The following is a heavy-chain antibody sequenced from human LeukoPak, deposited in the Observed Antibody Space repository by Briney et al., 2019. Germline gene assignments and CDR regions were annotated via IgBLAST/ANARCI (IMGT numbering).Heavy chain of an antibody. CDR1: GFTFSSYW. D-gene: IGHD6-19*01. J-gene: IGHJ4*02. V-gene: IGHV3-7*01. CDR3: ARGRGGIAVYYFDY. CDR2: IKQDGSEK. Sequence: GSLRLSCAASGFTFSSYWMSWVRQAPGKGLEWVANIKQDGSEKYYVDSVKGRFTISRDNAKNSLYLQMNSLRAEDTAVYYCARGRGGIAVYYFDYWGQGTLVTVSS.